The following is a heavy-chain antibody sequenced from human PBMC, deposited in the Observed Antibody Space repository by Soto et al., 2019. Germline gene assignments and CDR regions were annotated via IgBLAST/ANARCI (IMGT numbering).Heavy chain of an antibody. CDR2: MSSNGAEK. CDR3: ALDNIPGAPDYFDY. D-gene: IGHD1-20*01. V-gene: IGHV3-30-3*01. Sequence: QVQLVESGGDVVQPGTSLRLSCAASGFSFSTNVLHWVRQAPGKGLEWVAVMSSNGAEKYYTDSVKGRFTIPRDNSKNTLYLEMNSLTSEDTAVYYCALDNIPGAPDYFDYWGQGTLVTVSS. CDR1: GFSFSTNV. J-gene: IGHJ4*02.